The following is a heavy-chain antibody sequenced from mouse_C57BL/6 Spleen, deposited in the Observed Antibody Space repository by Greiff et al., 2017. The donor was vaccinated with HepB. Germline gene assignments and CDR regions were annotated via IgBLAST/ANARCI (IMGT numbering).Heavy chain of an antibody. V-gene: IGHV1-53*01. CDR2: INPSNGGT. D-gene: IGHD1-1*02. CDR3: ASRSYYYVRSHAMDY. CDR1: GYTFTSYW. Sequence: QVQLQQSGTELVKPGASVKLSCKASGYTFTSYWMHWVKQRPGQGLEWIGNINPSNGGTNYNEKFKSKATLTVDKSSSTAYMQLSSLTSEDSAVYYCASRSYYYVRSHAMDYWGQGTPVIVSP. J-gene: IGHJ4*01.